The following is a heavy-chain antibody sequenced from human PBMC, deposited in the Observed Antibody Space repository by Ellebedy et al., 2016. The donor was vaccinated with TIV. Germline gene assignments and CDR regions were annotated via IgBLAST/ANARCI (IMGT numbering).Heavy chain of an antibody. CDR3: ASGCDYVWGSYRYGDYYFMDV. J-gene: IGHJ6*03. CDR2: ISHSGST. V-gene: IGHV4-4*02. D-gene: IGHD3-16*02. CDR1: GGSININTW. Sequence: MPSETLSLTCDVSGGSININTWWSWVRQPPGKGLEWIGQISHSGSTVYSPSLRSRVIISVDKSRNQFSLTLSSVTAADTAVYYCASGCDYVWGSYRYGDYYFMDVWGKGTTVTVSS.